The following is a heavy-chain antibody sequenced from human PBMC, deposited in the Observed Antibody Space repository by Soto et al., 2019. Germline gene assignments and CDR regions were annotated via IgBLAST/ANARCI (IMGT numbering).Heavy chain of an antibody. CDR3: AHGGYGDYVYAFDI. D-gene: IGHD4-17*01. Sequence: PSXTLSLTCAVYGGSFSGYYWSWIRQPPVKGLEWIGEINHSGSTNYNPSLKSRVTISVDTSKNQFSLKLSSVTAADTAVYYCAHGGYGDYVYAFDIWGQGTMVTVSS. V-gene: IGHV4-34*01. CDR1: GGSFSGYY. CDR2: INHSGST. J-gene: IGHJ3*02.